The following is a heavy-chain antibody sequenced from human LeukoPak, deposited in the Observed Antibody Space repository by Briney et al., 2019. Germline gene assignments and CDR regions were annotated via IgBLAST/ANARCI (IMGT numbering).Heavy chain of an antibody. CDR1: GFSVSSNY. V-gene: IGHV3-53*01. Sequence: GGSLRLSCAASGFSVSSNYLSWVRQAPGKGLEWVSVIYVGGSTYYADSVKGRVTISRDNSKNTLYLQMNSLRAEDTAVYYCAKDLSSSWNYFDYWGQGTLVTVSS. CDR3: AKDLSSSWNYFDY. J-gene: IGHJ4*02. D-gene: IGHD6-13*01. CDR2: IYVGGST.